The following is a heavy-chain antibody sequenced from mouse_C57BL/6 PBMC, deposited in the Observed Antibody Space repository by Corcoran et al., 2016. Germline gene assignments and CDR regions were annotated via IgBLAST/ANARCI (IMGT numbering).Heavy chain of an antibody. CDR2: INPYNGGT. J-gene: IGHJ2*01. CDR3: ASPLNTYFDY. V-gene: IGHV1-19*01. Sequence: EVQLQQSGPVLVKPGASVKMSCKASGYTFTDYYMNWVKQSHGKSLEWIGVINPYNGGTSYNQKFKGKATLTVDKSSSTAYMELNSLTSEDSAVYYCASPLNTYFDYWGQGTTLTVSS. CDR1: GYTFTDYY.